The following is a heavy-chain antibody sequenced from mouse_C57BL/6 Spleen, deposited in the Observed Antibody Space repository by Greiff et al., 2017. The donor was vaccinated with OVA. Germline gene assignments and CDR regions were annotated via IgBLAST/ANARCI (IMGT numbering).Heavy chain of an antibody. CDR1: GFTFSDYY. Sequence: DVKLVESEGGLVQPGRSMKLSCTASGFTFSDYYMAWVRQVPEKGLEWVANINYDGSSTYYLDSLKSRCIISRDNAKNILYLQMSSLKSEDTATYYCARGDFAYWGQGTLVTVSA. J-gene: IGHJ3*01. V-gene: IGHV5-16*01. CDR3: ARGDFAY. CDR2: INYDGSST.